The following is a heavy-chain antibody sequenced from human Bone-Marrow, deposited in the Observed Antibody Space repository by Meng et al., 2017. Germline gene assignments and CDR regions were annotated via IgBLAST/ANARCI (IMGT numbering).Heavy chain of an antibody. CDR3: ARDQEPRPLHYYDSSGYYSAFDI. J-gene: IGHJ3*02. D-gene: IGHD3-22*01. CDR1: GFTFSSYS. Sequence: GGSLRLSCAASGFTFSSYSMNWVRQAPGKGLEWVSSISSSSSYIYYADSVKGRFTISRDNAKNSLYLQMNSLRAEDTAVYDCARDQEPRPLHYYDSSGYYSAFDIWGQGTMVTVSS. CDR2: ISSSSSYI. V-gene: IGHV3-21*01.